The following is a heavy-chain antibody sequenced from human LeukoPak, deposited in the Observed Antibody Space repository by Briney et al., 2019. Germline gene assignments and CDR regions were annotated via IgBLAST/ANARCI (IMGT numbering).Heavy chain of an antibody. CDR1: GFTFSSYG. V-gene: IGHV3-23*01. CDR2: ISGSGGST. J-gene: IGHJ4*02. Sequence: GGSLRLSCAASGFTFSSYGMSWVRQAPGKGLEWVSGISGSGGSTYYADSVKGRFTISRDNSKNTLYLRMNSLRAEDTAVYYCAKKGSWAAGIMRADYWGQGTLVTVSS. D-gene: IGHD6-13*01. CDR3: AKKGSWAAGIMRADY.